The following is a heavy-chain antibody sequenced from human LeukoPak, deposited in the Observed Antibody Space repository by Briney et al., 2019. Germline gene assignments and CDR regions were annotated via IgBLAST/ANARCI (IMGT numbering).Heavy chain of an antibody. CDR2: ISYDGSNK. Sequence: GGSLRLSCAASGFTFSSYGMHWVRQAPGKGLEWVAVISYDGSNKRYADSVKGRFTISRDNTKNTLFLQMNSLRAEDTAVYYCAKSVDYSTGWSDCWGQGTLVTVSS. D-gene: IGHD6-19*01. J-gene: IGHJ4*02. V-gene: IGHV3-30*18. CDR3: AKSVDYSTGWSDC. CDR1: GFTFSSYG.